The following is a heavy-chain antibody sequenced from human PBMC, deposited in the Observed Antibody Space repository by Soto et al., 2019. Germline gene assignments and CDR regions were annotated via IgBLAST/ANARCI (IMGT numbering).Heavy chain of an antibody. Sequence: GGSLRLSCAASGFTFSSYAMHWVRQAPGKGLEWVAVISYDGSNKYYADSVKGRFTISRDNSKNTLYLQMNSLRAEDTAVYYCARGRNGVFPYCYYGMDVWGQGTTVTVSS. D-gene: IGHD2-8*01. CDR3: ARGRNGVFPYCYYGMDV. CDR1: GFTFSSYA. J-gene: IGHJ6*02. V-gene: IGHV3-30-3*01. CDR2: ISYDGSNK.